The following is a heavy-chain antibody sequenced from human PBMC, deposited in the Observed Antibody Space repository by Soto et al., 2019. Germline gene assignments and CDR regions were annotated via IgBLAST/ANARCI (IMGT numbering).Heavy chain of an antibody. CDR1: GGSISSYY. CDR3: ARANLPTYYDFWRGYYMDV. Sequence: SETLSLTCTVSGGSISSYYWIWIRQPPGKGLEWIGYIYYSGSTNYNPSLKSRVTISVDTSKNQFSLKLSSVTAADTAVYYCARANLPTYYDFWRGYYMDVWGKGTTVTVSS. CDR2: IYYSGST. V-gene: IGHV4-59*01. D-gene: IGHD3-3*01. J-gene: IGHJ6*03.